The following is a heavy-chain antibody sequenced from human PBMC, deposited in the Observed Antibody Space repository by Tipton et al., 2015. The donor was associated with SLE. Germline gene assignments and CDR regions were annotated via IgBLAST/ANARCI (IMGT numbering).Heavy chain of an antibody. D-gene: IGHD3-16*01. J-gene: IGHJ4*02. CDR2: IYHSGTT. V-gene: IGHV4-59*08. Sequence: TLSLTCNVFGGSISSYYWSWIRQSPGRGLEWIATIYHSGTTYYNPSLKSRVTISVDTSKNQFSLKLASVTAADTAMYYCARFERIMIQFGGVTITPGGVDYWGQGTLVTVSS. CDR1: GGSISSYY. CDR3: ARFERIMIQFGGVTITPGGVDY.